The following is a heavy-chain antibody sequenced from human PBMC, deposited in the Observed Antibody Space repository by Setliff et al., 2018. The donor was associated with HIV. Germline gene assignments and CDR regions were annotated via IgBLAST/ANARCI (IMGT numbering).Heavy chain of an antibody. CDR2: VYYSGGT. CDR1: GGSVSDTSYY. D-gene: IGHD5-12*01. J-gene: IGHJ4*02. CDR3: ARLGDSGYDFRGYFDY. Sequence: SETLSLTCTVSGGSVSDTSYYWGWIRQPPGKGLEWLANVYYSGGTYYNPSLNSRVTISVVTSRNQFSLKLTSVTAADTALYFCARLGDSGYDFRGYFDYWGQGKLVTVSS. V-gene: IGHV4-39*01.